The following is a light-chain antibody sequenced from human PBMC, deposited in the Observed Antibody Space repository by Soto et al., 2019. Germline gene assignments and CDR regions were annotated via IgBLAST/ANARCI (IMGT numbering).Light chain of an antibody. CDR2: DAS. V-gene: IGKV1-5*01. Sequence: DIQMTQSPSTLSASVGDRVTITCRASQSISNWLAWYQQKPGKAPKVLIFDASSLESGVPSRFSGSGSGTEFTLTISSLQSEDFAVYYCQQYNNWPRTFGQGTKVDI. CDR3: QQYNNWPRT. CDR1: QSISNW. J-gene: IGKJ1*01.